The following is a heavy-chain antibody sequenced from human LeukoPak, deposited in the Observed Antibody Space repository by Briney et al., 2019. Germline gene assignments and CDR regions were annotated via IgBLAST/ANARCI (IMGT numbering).Heavy chain of an antibody. CDR1: GYTFTSYG. J-gene: IGHJ6*02. CDR2: ISAYNGNT. Sequence: GASVKVSCRASGYTFTSYGISWVRQAPGQGLEWMGWISAYNGNTNYAQKLQGRVTMTTDTSTSTAYMELRSLRSDDTAVYYCARIGHNWNDWGASYYYYGMDVWGQGTTVTVSS. D-gene: IGHD1-1*01. V-gene: IGHV1-18*01. CDR3: ARIGHNWNDWGASYYYYGMDV.